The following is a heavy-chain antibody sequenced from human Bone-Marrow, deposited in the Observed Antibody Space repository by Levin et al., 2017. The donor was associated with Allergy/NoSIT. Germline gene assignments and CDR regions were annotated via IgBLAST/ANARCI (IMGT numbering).Heavy chain of an antibody. CDR3: VRGRVSAFDI. V-gene: IGHV6-1*01. J-gene: IGHJ3*02. Sequence: NSSETLSLTCAISGDSLFTNGVAWNWVRQSPSRGLEWLGRTYYRSRWYNEYTESVKGRISINPDTSKNQLSLQLNSVTPEDTAVYYCVRGRVSAFDIWGQGTTVTVSS. D-gene: IGHD3-22*01. CDR2: TYYRSRWYN. CDR1: GDSLFTNGVA.